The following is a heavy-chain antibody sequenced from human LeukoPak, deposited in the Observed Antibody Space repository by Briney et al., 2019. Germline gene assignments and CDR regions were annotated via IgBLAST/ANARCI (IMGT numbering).Heavy chain of an antibody. Sequence: ASVKVSCKVSGYTLTELSMHWVRQAPGKGLEWMGGFDPEDGETIYAQKFQGRVTMTEDTSTDTAYMELSSLRSEDTAVYYCATLTPYYDFWSGYYNAGYFDYWGQGTLVPVSS. V-gene: IGHV1-24*01. CDR2: FDPEDGET. J-gene: IGHJ4*02. D-gene: IGHD3-3*01. CDR3: ATLTPYYDFWSGYYNAGYFDY. CDR1: GYTLTELS.